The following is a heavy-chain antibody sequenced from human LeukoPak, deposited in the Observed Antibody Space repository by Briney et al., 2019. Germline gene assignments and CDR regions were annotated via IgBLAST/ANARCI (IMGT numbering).Heavy chain of an antibody. CDR3: ASYDFWSGYSPPFNDAFDI. J-gene: IGHJ3*02. CDR2: IYPGDSDT. D-gene: IGHD3-3*01. Sequence: GESLKISCKGSGYSFTSYWIGWVRQMPGKGLEWMGIIYPGDSDTRYSPSFQGQVTISADKSISTAYLQWSSLKASDTAMYYCASYDFWSGYSPPFNDAFDIWGQGTMVTVSS. CDR1: GYSFTSYW. V-gene: IGHV5-51*01.